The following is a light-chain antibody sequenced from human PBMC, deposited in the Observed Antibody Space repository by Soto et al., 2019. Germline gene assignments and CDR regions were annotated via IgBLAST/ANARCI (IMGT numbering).Light chain of an antibody. Sequence: DIQMTQSPSSLSASVGDRVTITCRASQSISSYLNWYQQKPGKAPRLLISAASTLQSGVPSRYSDGGPGTDFTLTISSLQPEDCATYYSQQSFKTRLAFGKGKRLEIE. CDR2: AAS. V-gene: IGKV1-39*01. CDR1: QSISSY. CDR3: QQSFKTRLA. J-gene: IGKJ5*01.